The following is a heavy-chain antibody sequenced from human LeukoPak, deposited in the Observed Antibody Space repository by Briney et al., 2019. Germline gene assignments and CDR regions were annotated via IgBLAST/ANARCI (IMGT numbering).Heavy chain of an antibody. CDR3: ARGGYGLYYYYYYMDV. Sequence: SETLSLTCTVSGGSISSYYWSWIRQPPGKGLEWIGYIYYSGSTNYNPSLKSRVTISVDTSKNQFSLKLSSVTAADTAVYYCARGGYGLYYYYYYMDVWGKGTTVTVSS. CDR1: GGSISSYY. V-gene: IGHV4-59*01. D-gene: IGHD5-18*01. J-gene: IGHJ6*03. CDR2: IYYSGST.